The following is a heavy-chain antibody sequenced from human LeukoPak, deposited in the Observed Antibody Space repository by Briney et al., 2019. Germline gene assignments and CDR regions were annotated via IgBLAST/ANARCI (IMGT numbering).Heavy chain of an antibody. CDR2: ISWNSGSI. CDR3: ARDSSSGWYAGYNWFDP. D-gene: IGHD6-19*01. CDR1: GFTFDDYA. V-gene: IGHV3-9*01. J-gene: IGHJ5*02. Sequence: GGSLRLSCAASGFTFDDYAMHWVRQAPGKGLEWVSGISWNSGSIGYADSVKGRFTISRDNAKNSLYLQMNSLRAEDTAVYYCARDSSSGWYAGYNWFDPWGQGTLVTVSS.